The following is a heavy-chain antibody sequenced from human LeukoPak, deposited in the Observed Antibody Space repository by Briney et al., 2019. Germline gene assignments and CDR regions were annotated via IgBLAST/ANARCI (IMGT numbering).Heavy chain of an antibody. Sequence: ASVKVSCKASGYTFTSYDINWVRQATGRGLEWMGWMNPNSGSTGYAQKFQGRVTITRNTSISTAYMELSSLRSEDTAVYYCARGRARIQLWFDTGRYYFDNWGQGTLVTVSS. D-gene: IGHD5-18*01. CDR2: MNPNSGST. J-gene: IGHJ4*02. CDR1: GYTFTSYD. CDR3: ARGRARIQLWFDTGRYYFDN. V-gene: IGHV1-8*03.